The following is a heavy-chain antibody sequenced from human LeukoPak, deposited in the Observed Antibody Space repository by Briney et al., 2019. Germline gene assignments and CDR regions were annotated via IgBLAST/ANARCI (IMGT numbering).Heavy chain of an antibody. J-gene: IGHJ3*02. CDR2: IYYSGST. CDR3: AMPEGFAFDI. Sequence: SETLSLTCTVSGGSVSSSSYYWGWIRQPPGKGLEWIGSIYYSGSTHYNPSLQSRVTISVDTSKNQFSLKLSSVTAADTAVYYCAMPEGFAFDIWGQGTMVTVSS. D-gene: IGHD1-14*01. CDR1: GGSVSSSSYY. V-gene: IGHV4-39*01.